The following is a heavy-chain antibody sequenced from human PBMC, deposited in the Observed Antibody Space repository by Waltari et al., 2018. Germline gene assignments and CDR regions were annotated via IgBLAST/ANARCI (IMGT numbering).Heavy chain of an antibody. CDR3: TSPHDSSGYSPGDLDY. V-gene: IGHV3-49*04. Sequence: EVQLVESGGGWVQPGRSLRLSCTASGFNFADYAMTWVRQAPGKGLEGVGFIRGKSYGGTTEYASSVKDRFIISRDDSKSIAYLQMNNLKIEDTAVYFCTSPHDSSGYSPGDLDYWGQGTLVTVSS. D-gene: IGHD3-22*01. CDR1: GFNFADYA. J-gene: IGHJ4*02. CDR2: IRGKSYGGTT.